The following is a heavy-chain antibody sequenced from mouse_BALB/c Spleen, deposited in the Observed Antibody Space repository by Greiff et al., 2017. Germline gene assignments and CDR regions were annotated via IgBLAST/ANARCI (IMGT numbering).Heavy chain of an antibody. CDR1: GFTFSDYG. CDR3: ATYGNYVFAY. V-gene: IGHV5-15*02. D-gene: IGHD2-1*01. Sequence: EVMLVESGGGLVQPGGSRKLSCAASGFTFSDYGMAWVRQAPGKGPEWVAFISNLAYSIYYADTVTGRFTISRENAKNTLYLEMSSLRSEDTAMYYCATYGNYVFAYWGQGTLVTVSA. CDR2: ISNLAYSI. J-gene: IGHJ3*01.